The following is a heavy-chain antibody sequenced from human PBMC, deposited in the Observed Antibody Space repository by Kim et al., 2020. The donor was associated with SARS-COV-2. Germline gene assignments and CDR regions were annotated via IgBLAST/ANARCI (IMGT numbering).Heavy chain of an antibody. D-gene: IGHD3-10*01. J-gene: IGHJ5*02. V-gene: IGHV1-3*01. CDR3: AREGSGSYNWLDP. Sequence: YPQNFQGRVIFTRDTSATTAYMELTSLTFKDTAVYYCAREGSGSYNWLDPWGQGTLVTVSS.